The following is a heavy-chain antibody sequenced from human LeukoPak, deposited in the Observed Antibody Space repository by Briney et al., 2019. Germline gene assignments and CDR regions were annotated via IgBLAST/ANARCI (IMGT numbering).Heavy chain of an antibody. CDR2: ISFDGSNK. J-gene: IGHJ5*02. V-gene: IGHV3-30*04. Sequence: GRSLRLSCPASGFTFSSYAMHWVRHAPGKGLEWVVFISFDGSNKYYADSVKGRFTISRDNSKNTLYLQMNSLRAEDTAVYYCARELYCSGGSCPANWFDPWGQGTLVTVSS. CDR1: GFTFSSYA. CDR3: ARELYCSGGSCPANWFDP. D-gene: IGHD2-15*01.